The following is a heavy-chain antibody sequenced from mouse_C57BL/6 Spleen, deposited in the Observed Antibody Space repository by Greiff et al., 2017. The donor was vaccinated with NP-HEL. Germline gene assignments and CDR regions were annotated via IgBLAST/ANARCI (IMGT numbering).Heavy chain of an antibody. Sequence: QVQLQQSGPELVKPGASVKISCKASGYAFSSSWMNWVKQRPGKGLEWIGRIYPGDGDTNYNGKFKGKATLTADKSSSKAYMQLSSLTSEDSAVYFCARLGRTPMDYWGQGTSVTVSS. CDR1: GYAFSSSW. CDR3: ARLGRTPMDY. CDR2: IYPGDGDT. V-gene: IGHV1-82*01. D-gene: IGHD4-1*01. J-gene: IGHJ4*01.